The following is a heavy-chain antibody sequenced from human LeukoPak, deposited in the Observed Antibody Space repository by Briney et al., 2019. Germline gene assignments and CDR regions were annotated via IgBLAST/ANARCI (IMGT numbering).Heavy chain of an antibody. J-gene: IGHJ5*02. CDR2: IRYDGSNK. CDR3: AKGEDCSSTSCSFLTS. D-gene: IGHD2-2*01. CDR1: GFTFSIYG. V-gene: IGHV3-30*02. Sequence: GGSLRLSCIASGFTFSIYGMHWVRQAPGKGLEWVAFIRYDGSNKYYADSVKGRFTISRDNSKNTLYLQMNSLRAEDTAVYYCAKGEDCSSTSCSFLTSWGQGTLVTASS.